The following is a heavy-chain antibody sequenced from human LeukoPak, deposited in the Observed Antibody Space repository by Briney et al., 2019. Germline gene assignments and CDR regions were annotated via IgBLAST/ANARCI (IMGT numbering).Heavy chain of an antibody. CDR1: GGSFSGYY. CDR2: INHSGST. J-gene: IGHJ4*02. CDR3: ARGGLIPYYFDY. V-gene: IGHV4-34*01. Sequence: PAETLSLTCAVYGGSFSGYYWSWIRQPPGKGLEWIGEINHSGSTNYNPSLKSRVTISVDTSKKQFSLKLSSVTAADTAVYYCARGGLIPYYFDYWGQGTLVTVSS.